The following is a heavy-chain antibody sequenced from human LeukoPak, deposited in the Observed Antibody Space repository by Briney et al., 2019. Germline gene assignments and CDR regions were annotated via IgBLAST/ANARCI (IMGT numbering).Heavy chain of an antibody. Sequence: GGSLRLSCAASGFTFSSYAMSWVRQAPGKGLEWVSAISGSGGSTYYADSVKGRLTISRDNSKNTLYLQMNSLRAEDTAVYYCAKDRANRIQRAFGYWGQGTLVTVSS. V-gene: IGHV3-23*01. CDR2: ISGSGGST. D-gene: IGHD5-18*01. J-gene: IGHJ4*02. CDR3: AKDRANRIQRAFGY. CDR1: GFTFSSYA.